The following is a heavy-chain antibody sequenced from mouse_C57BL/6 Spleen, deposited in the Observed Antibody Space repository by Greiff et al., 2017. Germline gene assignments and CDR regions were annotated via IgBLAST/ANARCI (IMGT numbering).Heavy chain of an antibody. CDR1: GYSITSGYY. J-gene: IGHJ4*01. D-gene: IGHD2-2*01. CDR2: ISYDGSN. CDR3: ARDGYLYAMDY. Sequence: EVKLVESGPGLVKPSQSLSLTCSVTGYSITSGYYWNWIRQFPGNKLEWMGYISYDGSNNYNPSLKNRISITRDTSKNQFFLKLNAVTTEDTATYYCARDGYLYAMDYWGQGTSVTVSS. V-gene: IGHV3-6*01.